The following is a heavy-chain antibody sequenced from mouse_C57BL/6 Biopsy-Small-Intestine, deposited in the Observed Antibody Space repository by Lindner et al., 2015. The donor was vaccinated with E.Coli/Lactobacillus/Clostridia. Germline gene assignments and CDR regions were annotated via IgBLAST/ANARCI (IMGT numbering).Heavy chain of an antibody. CDR3: ARGVAEHNKLNYVIDWFDP. D-gene: IGHD1-1*01. CDR2: IIPFFVTA. Sequence: SVKVSCKASGGTFSSYAISWVRQAPGQGLEWMGGIIPFFVTANYAQKFQGRVSITADESTTTAYLELNSLTSDDTAVYYCARGVAEHNKLNYVIDWFDPWGQGTLVTVSS. V-gene: IGHV1-81*01. CDR1: GGTFSSYA. J-gene: IGHJ4*01.